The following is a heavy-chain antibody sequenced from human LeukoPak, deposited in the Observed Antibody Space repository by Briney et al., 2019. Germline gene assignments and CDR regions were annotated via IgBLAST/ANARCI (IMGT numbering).Heavy chain of an antibody. V-gene: IGHV3-48*02. J-gene: IGHJ4*02. Sequence: GGSQTLSCAPSGLTFSIYSMNWVRHAPGKGLEWLSYIRSSSSTIYYEDSVKGRITISRDNAKNSMYLQMNRLRDEDTSVYYGASMDSYGFDYWGQGTLVTVSS. D-gene: IGHD5-18*01. CDR3: ASMDSYGFDY. CDR1: GLTFSIYS. CDR2: IRSSSSTI.